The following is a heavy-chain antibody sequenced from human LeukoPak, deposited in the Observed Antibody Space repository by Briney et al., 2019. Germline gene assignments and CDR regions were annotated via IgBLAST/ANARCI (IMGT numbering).Heavy chain of an antibody. CDR1: GYTFTSYD. CDR2: MSPKSGNT. V-gene: IGHV1-8*03. CDR3: ARGVDYSNYVGDFDY. D-gene: IGHD4-11*01. Sequence: ASVKVSCKASGYTFTSYDINWVRQATGQGLEWMGWMSPKSGNTGYAQKFQGRVTITRNTSINTAYMELSRLGSEDTAVYYCARGVDYSNYVGDFDYWGQGTLVTVSS. J-gene: IGHJ4*02.